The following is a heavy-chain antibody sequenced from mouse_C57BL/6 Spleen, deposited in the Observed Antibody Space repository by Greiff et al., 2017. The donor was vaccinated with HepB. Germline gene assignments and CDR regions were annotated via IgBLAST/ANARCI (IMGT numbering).Heavy chain of an antibody. J-gene: IGHJ1*03. V-gene: IGHV3-6*01. D-gene: IGHD1-1*01. CDR1: GYSITSGYY. CDR2: ISYDGSN. CDR3: ARLFITTVVAHWYFDV. Sequence: EVKLVESGPGLVKPSQSLSLTCSVTGYSITSGYYWNWIRQFPGNKLEWMGYISYDGSNNYNPSLKNRISITRDTSKNQFFLKLNSVTTEDTATYYCARLFITTVVAHWYFDVWGTGTTVTVSS.